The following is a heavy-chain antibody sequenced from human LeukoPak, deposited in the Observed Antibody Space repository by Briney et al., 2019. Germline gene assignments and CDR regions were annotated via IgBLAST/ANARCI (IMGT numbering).Heavy chain of an antibody. CDR1: GITFSSYG. V-gene: IGHV3-7*01. Sequence: GGSLRLSCAASGITFSSYGMHWVRQAPGKGLEWVANINEDGSTKYYVDSVKGRFTISRDNAKNSLFLQMNSLRAEDSAVYYCARDVYDSGRGAFDILGQGTMVTVSS. D-gene: IGHD3-10*01. CDR2: INEDGSTK. J-gene: IGHJ3*02. CDR3: ARDVYDSGRGAFDI.